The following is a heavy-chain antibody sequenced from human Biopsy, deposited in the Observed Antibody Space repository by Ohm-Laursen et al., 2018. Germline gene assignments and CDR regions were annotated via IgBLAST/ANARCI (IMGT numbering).Heavy chain of an antibody. CDR3: ARERSDCPPTF. V-gene: IGHV4-31*01. Sequence: TLSLTCTVSGASIGSNDYYWTWIRQRPGKGLEWAGHISYSGSTYYNPSLKSPVTISVDTSKNQFSLNLNSVTAADTAMYFCARERSDCPPTFWGPGTLVTVSS. CDR2: ISYSGST. J-gene: IGHJ4*02. D-gene: IGHD2-21*02. CDR1: GASIGSNDYY.